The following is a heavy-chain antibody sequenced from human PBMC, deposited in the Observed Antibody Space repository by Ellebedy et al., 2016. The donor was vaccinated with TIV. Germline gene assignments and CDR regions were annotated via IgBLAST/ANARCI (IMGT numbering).Heavy chain of an antibody. CDR1: GDSINTQNW. J-gene: IGHJ5*02. CDR3: ARVIGGCSDFSCYLDP. V-gene: IGHV4-4*02. CDR2: SDHSGNV. D-gene: IGHD2-2*01. Sequence: MPGGSLRLSCAVSGDSINTQNWWQWVRQTPGKGLEWIGESDHSGNVYYSPSFKSRVPILVDRSKNQFSLNLNSVTAADTAIYYCARVIGGCSDFSCYLDPWGQGILVTVSS.